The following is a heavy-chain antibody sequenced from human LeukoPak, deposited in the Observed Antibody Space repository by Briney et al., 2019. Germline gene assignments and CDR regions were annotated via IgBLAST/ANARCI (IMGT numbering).Heavy chain of an antibody. D-gene: IGHD3-10*01. CDR1: GYTFTGYY. CDR3: ARGRFYYGSGSYVPYAFDI. V-gene: IGHV1-2*02. J-gene: IGHJ3*02. CDR2: INPNSGGT. Sequence: ASVKVSCKASGYTFTGYYMHWVRQAPGQGLEWMGWINPNSGGTSYAQKFQGRVTMTRDTSISTAYMELSRLRSDDTAVYYCARGRFYYGSGSYVPYAFDIWGQGTMVTVSS.